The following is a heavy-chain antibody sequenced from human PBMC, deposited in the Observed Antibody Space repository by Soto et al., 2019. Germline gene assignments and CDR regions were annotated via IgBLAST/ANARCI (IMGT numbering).Heavy chain of an antibody. CDR2: ISAYNGNT. J-gene: IGHJ4*02. V-gene: IGHV1-18*01. CDR1: GYTFTSYG. D-gene: IGHD2-15*01. CDR3: ATYRYCSGGSCYRFDY. Sequence: QVQLVQSGAEVKKPGASVKVSCKASGYTFTSYGISWVRKAPGQGLEWMGWISAYNGNTNYAQKLQGRVTMTTDTSTSPAYMELRSLRSDDTAVYYCATYRYCSGGSCYRFDYWGQGTMVTVSS.